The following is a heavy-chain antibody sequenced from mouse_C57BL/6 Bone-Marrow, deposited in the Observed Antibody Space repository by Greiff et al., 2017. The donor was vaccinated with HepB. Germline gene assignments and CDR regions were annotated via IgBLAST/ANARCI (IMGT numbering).Heavy chain of an antibody. CDR1: GFNIKDDY. D-gene: IGHD2-3*01. J-gene: IGHJ3*01. CDR2: IDPENGDT. Sequence: EVKLVESGAELVRPGASVKLSCTASGFNIKDDYMHWVKQRPEQGLEWIGWIDPENGDTEYASKFQGKATITADTSSNTAYLQLSSLTSEDTAVYYCTLYDPLAYWGQGTLVTVSA. CDR3: TLYDPLAY. V-gene: IGHV14-4*01.